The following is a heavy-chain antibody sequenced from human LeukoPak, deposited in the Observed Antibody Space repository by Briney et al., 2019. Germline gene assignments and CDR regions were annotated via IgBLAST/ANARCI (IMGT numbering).Heavy chain of an antibody. Sequence: PSETLSLTCTVSGPSITTYYWSWIRQPPGKGLEYIGQIHSSGSANYNPSLKSRVAMSLDASKNQFSLTVSSVTAADTAMYYCARDILDVGATHFFDYWGQGSLLTVSS. CDR1: GPSITTYY. V-gene: IGHV4-59*01. J-gene: IGHJ4*02. CDR3: ARDILDVGATHFFDY. CDR2: IHSSGSA. D-gene: IGHD1-26*01.